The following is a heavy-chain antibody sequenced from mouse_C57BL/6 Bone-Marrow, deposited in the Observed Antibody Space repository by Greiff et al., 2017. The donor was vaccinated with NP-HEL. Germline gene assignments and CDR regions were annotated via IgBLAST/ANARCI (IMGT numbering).Heavy chain of an antibody. CDR1: GFTFSSYA. D-gene: IGHD1-1*01. J-gene: IGHJ1*03. CDR3: ARVIITTVVDHWYFDV. CDR2: ISDGGSYT. Sequence: EVKLVESGGGLVKPGGSLKLSCAASGFTFSSYAMSWVRQTPEKRLEWVATISDGGSYTYYPDNVKGRFTISRDNAKNNLYLQMSHLKSEDTAMYYCARVIITTVVDHWYFDVWGTGTTVTVSS. V-gene: IGHV5-4*03.